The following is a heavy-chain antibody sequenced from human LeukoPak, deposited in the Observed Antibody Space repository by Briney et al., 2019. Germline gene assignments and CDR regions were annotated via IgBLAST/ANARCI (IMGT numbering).Heavy chain of an antibody. V-gene: IGHV1-3*01. CDR2: IHAGDGNT. J-gene: IGHJ6*02. CDR1: GYTFTSYV. D-gene: IGHD6-13*01. CDR3: ARDLYSSSWYENYYYYGMDV. Sequence: GASVKVSCKASGYTFTSYVIHWVRQAPGQRLEWMGWIHAGDGNTKYSQKFQDRVTITRDTSATTAYMELSSLRSEDTAVYYCARDLYSSSWYENYYYYGMDVWGQGTTVTVSS.